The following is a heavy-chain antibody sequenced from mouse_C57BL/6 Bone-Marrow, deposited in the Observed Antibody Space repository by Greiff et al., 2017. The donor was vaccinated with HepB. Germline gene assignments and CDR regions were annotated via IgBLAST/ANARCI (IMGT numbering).Heavy chain of an antibody. CDR3: ARARSYYAMDY. D-gene: IGHD1-1*01. CDR2: ISYDGSN. J-gene: IGHJ4*01. V-gene: IGHV3-6*01. CDR1: GYSITSGYY. Sequence: EVHLVESGPGLVKPSQSLSLTCSVTGYSITSGYYWNWIRQFPGNKLEWMGYISYDGSNNYNPSLKNRISITRDTSKNQFFLKLNSVTTEDTATYYCARARSYYAMDYWGQGTSVTVSS.